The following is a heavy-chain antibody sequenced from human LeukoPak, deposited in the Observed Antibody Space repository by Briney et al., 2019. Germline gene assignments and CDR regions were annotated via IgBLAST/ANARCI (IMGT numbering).Heavy chain of an antibody. D-gene: IGHD6-13*01. CDR2: IIPIFGTA. V-gene: IGHV1-69*01. Sequence: SVKVSCKASGGTFSSYAISWVRQAPGQGLEWMGGIIPIFGTANYAQKFQGRVTITADESTSTAYMELSSLRSDDTAVYYCATQAAAGNIEWEYFDYWGQGTLVTVSS. J-gene: IGHJ4*02. CDR1: GGTFSSYA. CDR3: ATQAAAGNIEWEYFDY.